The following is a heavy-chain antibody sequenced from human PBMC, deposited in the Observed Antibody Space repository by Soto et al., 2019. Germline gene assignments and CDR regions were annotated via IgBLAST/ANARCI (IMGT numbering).Heavy chain of an antibody. CDR2: INPSGGST. CDR1: GYTFTSYY. J-gene: IGHJ6*02. V-gene: IGHV1-46*03. Sequence: ASVKVSCKASGYTFTSYYMHWVRHAPGQGLEWMGIINPSGGSTSYAQKFQGRVTMTRDTSTSTVYMELSSLRSEDTAVYYCAMGPANSSSWYGIYYYYGMDVWGQGTTVTVSS. CDR3: AMGPANSSSWYGIYYYYGMDV. D-gene: IGHD6-13*01.